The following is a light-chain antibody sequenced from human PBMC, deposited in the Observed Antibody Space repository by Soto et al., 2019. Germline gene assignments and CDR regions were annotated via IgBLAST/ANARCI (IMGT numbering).Light chain of an antibody. CDR1: SSNFGGNT. CDR3: ATWDDSLNAAV. CDR2: IND. V-gene: IGLV1-44*01. J-gene: IGLJ7*01. Sequence: QSVLTQPPSLSGTPGQRVTISCSGSSSNFGGNTVHWYQHLPGTAPKLLIYINDQRPSGVPARFSGSTSGTSASLAISGLQSDDEAHYYCATWDDSLNAAVFGGGTQLTVL.